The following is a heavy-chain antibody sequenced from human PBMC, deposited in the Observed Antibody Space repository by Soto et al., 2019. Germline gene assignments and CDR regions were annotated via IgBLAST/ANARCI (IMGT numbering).Heavy chain of an antibody. CDR2: MNPNSGNT. D-gene: IGHD2-21*02. CDR1: GYTFTSYD. V-gene: IGHV1-8*01. Sequence: QVQLVQSGAEVKKPGASVKVSCKASGYTFTSYDINWVRQATGQGLEWMGWMNPNSGNTGYAQKFQCRVTMTRNTSISTAYMELSSLRYEETAVYYCESSYCGGDCPFDYWGQGTLVTVSS. J-gene: IGHJ4*02. CDR3: ESSYCGGDCPFDY.